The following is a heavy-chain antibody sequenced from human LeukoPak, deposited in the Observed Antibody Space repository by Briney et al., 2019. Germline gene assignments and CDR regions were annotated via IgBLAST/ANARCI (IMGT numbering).Heavy chain of an antibody. J-gene: IGHJ4*02. V-gene: IGHV6-1*01. CDR2: TYYRSKWYN. Sequence: SQTLSLTCAISGDSLSSNSATWNWVRQSPSRVLEWLGRTYYRSKWYNDYAVSVKGRVTINPDASKKQFSLQLNSVAPEDTAMYYCARGNGYPFDYWGQGTLVTVSS. CDR1: GDSLSSNSAT. CDR3: ARGNGYPFDY. D-gene: IGHD3-16*01.